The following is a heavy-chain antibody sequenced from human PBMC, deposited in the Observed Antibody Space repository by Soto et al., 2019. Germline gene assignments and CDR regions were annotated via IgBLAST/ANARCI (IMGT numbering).Heavy chain of an antibody. CDR1: GYSFTSYW. J-gene: IGHJ6*03. V-gene: IGHV5-51*01. Sequence: EVQLVQSGAEVKKPGESLKISCKGSGYSFTSYWIGWVRQMPGKGLEWMGIIYPRDSDTRYSPSFQGEVTISADKSISTAYRQWSSLKASDTAMYYCARQGPDGDRSYYYYMDVWGKGTTVTVSS. D-gene: IGHD4-17*01. CDR2: IYPRDSDT. CDR3: ARQGPDGDRSYYYYMDV.